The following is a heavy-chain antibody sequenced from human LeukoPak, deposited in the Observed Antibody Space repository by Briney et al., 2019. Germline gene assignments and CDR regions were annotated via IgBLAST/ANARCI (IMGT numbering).Heavy chain of an antibody. CDR3: ARDSKKLPTGYYNAKLFDY. V-gene: IGHV3-48*04. J-gene: IGHJ4*02. Sequence: GGSLRLSCAASGFTFSSYSMNWVRQAPGKGLEWVSYISSSSSTIYYADSVEGRFTISRDNAKNSLYLQMNSLRAEDTAVYYCARDSKKLPTGYYNAKLFDYWGQGTLVTVSS. CDR1: GFTFSSYS. CDR2: ISSSSSTI. D-gene: IGHD3-9*01.